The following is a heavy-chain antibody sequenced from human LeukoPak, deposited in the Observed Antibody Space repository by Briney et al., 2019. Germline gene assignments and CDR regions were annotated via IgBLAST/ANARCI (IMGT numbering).Heavy chain of an antibody. Sequence: GGSLRLSCEASGFTFSSYGMHWVRQAPGKGLEWVAVISYDESNKSYADSVKGRFTISRDNSKNTLYLQMNSLRAEDTAVYYCAKPSTMIVVARTGFDYWGQGTLVTVSS. D-gene: IGHD3-22*01. CDR2: ISYDESNK. CDR1: GFTFSSYG. V-gene: IGHV3-30*18. J-gene: IGHJ4*02. CDR3: AKPSTMIVVARTGFDY.